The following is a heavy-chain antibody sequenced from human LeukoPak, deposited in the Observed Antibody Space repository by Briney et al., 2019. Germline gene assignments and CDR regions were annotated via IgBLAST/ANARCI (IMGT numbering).Heavy chain of an antibody. CDR3: TRDDCGDTCYPGGY. J-gene: IGHJ4*02. Sequence: ASVKISCKASRYSFTNYVVHWVRQAPGQRPEWMGWIKAGNGDTKYSPNFQDRVTITRDTSANTVYVELSSLTSEDTALYYCTRDDCGDTCYPGGYWGQGTLVTVSS. V-gene: IGHV1-3*01. CDR1: RYSFTNYV. CDR2: IKAGNGDT. D-gene: IGHD2-21*01.